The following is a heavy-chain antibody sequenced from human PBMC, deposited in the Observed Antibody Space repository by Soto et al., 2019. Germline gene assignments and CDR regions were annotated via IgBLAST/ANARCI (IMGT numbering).Heavy chain of an antibody. D-gene: IGHD2-2*01. Sequence: GGSLRLSCAASGFTFSSYWMSWVRQAPGKGLEWVANIKQDGSEKYYVDSVKGRFTISRDNAKNSLYLQMNSLRAEDTAVYYCARPYCSSTSCYRFDYWGQGTLVTVSS. CDR1: GFTFSSYW. V-gene: IGHV3-7*01. CDR3: ARPYCSSTSCYRFDY. CDR2: IKQDGSEK. J-gene: IGHJ4*02.